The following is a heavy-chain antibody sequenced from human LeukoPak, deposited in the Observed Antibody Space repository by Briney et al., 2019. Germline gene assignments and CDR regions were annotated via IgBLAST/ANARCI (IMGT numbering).Heavy chain of an antibody. CDR2: IYYSGST. CDR3: ARVLAVAGPYYFDY. D-gene: IGHD6-19*01. V-gene: IGHV4-39*07. Sequence: SETLSLTCTDSGSSISSSSYYWGWIRQPPGKGLEWIGSIYYSGSTYYNPSLKSRVTISVDTSKNQLSLKLSSVTAADTAVYYCARVLAVAGPYYFDYWGQGTLVTVSS. CDR1: GSSISSSSYY. J-gene: IGHJ4*02.